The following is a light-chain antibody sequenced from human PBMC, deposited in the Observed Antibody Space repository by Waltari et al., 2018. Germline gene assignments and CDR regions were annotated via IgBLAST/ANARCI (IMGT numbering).Light chain of an antibody. V-gene: IGKV3-11*01. CDR1: QSVRNY. J-gene: IGKJ4*01. CDR3: QQRNSWPLT. CDR2: DAS. Sequence: EIVLTQSPATLSLSPGERATLSCRASQSVRNYLAWYQQKPGQAHRLLIYDASDRATGIPARFSGSGSGKDFTLTISSLEPEDFAVYYCQQRNSWPLTFGGGTKVEIK.